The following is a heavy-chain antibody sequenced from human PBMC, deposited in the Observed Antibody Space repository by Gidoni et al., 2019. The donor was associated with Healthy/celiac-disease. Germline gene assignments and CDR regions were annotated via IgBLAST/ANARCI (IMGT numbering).Heavy chain of an antibody. J-gene: IGHJ6*02. D-gene: IGHD2-15*01. CDR2: IWYDGSNK. Sequence: QVQLVESGGGVVQPGRSLRLTCAASGFTFSSYGMHWVRQAPGKGLEWVAVIWYDGSNKYYADAVKGRFTISRDNSKNTLYLQMSSLRAEDTAVYYCAREGIVMGDYYGMDVWGQGTTVTVSS. CDR3: AREGIVMGDYYGMDV. CDR1: GFTFSSYG. V-gene: IGHV3-33*01.